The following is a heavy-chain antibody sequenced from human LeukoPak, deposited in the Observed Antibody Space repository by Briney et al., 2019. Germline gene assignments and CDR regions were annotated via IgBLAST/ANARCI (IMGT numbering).Heavy chain of an antibody. CDR1: GGTFSSYA. D-gene: IGHD2-2*01. J-gene: IGHJ3*02. CDR3: ARGYCSSTSCYGGAFDI. CDR2: IIPIFGTA. V-gene: IGHV1-69*13. Sequence: SVKVSCKASGGTFSSYAISWVRQAPGQGLEWMGGIIPIFGTANYAQKFQGRVTITADESTSTAYMELSSLRSEDTAVYYCARGYCSSTSCYGGAFDIWGQGTMVTVSS.